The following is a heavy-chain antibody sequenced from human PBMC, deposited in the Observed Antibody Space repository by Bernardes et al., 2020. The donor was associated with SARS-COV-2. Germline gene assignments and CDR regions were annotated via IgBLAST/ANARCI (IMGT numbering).Heavy chain of an antibody. CDR1: GGSISSSSYY. D-gene: IGHD5-12*01. V-gene: IGHV4-39*07. CDR2: IYYSGST. CDR3: ARLAFGYDSLVQAFDI. Sequence: SETLSLTCTVSGGSISSSSYYWGWIRQPPGKGLEWIGSIYYSGSTYYNPSLKSRVTISVDTSKNQFSLKLSSVTAADTAVYYCARLAFGYDSLVQAFDIWGQGTMGTVSS. J-gene: IGHJ3*02.